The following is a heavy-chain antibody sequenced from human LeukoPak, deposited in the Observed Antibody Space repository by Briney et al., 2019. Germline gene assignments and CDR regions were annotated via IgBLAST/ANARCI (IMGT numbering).Heavy chain of an antibody. CDR2: IYTSGST. CDR1: GGSISSGSYY. J-gene: IGHJ4*02. V-gene: IGHV4-61*02. Sequence: SQTLSLTCTVSGGSISSGSYYWRWIRQPAGKGLEWVGRIYTSGSTKYSPSLKSRVTISVDTSKNQFSLKLSSVTAADTAVYYCAKIKLTPYYFDYWGQGTLVTVSS. D-gene: IGHD4-23*01. CDR3: AKIKLTPYYFDY.